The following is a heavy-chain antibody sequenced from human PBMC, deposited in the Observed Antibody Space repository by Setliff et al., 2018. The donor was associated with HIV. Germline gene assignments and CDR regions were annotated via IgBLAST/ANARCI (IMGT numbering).Heavy chain of an antibody. D-gene: IGHD3-10*01. J-gene: IGHJ6*03. CDR1: GFDFDNLY. CDR2: INVGGGTK. V-gene: IGHV3-11*01. Sequence: GGSLRLSCAASGFDFDNLYMARIRQAPGKGLEWVSYINVGGGTKYYADSVRGRFTISRDDAKNSLYLQMNSLKTEDTAVYYCARGRLLWSGSYYYYYMDVWGKGTTVTVSS. CDR3: ARGRLLWSGSYYYYYMDV.